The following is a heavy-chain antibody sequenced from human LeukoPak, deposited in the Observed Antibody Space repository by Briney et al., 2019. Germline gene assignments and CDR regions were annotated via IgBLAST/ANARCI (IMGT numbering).Heavy chain of an antibody. CDR3: ARLPYYAILTGQGGFDP. CDR1: GYSFTSYW. D-gene: IGHD3-9*01. CDR2: IDPSDSYT. Sequence: GESLRISCKGSGYSFTSYWISWVRQMPGKGLEWMGRIDPSDSYTDYSPSFQGHVTVSADKSISTAYLQWSSLKASDTAMYYCARLPYYAILTGQGGFDPWGQGTLVTVSS. V-gene: IGHV5-10-1*01. J-gene: IGHJ5*02.